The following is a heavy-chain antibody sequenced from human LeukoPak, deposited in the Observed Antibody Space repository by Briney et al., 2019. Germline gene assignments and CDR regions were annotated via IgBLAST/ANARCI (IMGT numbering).Heavy chain of an antibody. CDR3: ATDISIAAAGTAFDY. J-gene: IGHJ4*02. CDR2: FDPEDGET. V-gene: IGHV1-24*01. CDR1: GYTLTELS. D-gene: IGHD6-13*01. Sequence: GASVKVSCKVSGYTLTELSMHWVRQAPGKGLEWMGGFDPEDGETIYAQKFQGRVTMTVDTSTDTAYMELSSLRSEDTAVYYCATDISIAAAGTAFDYWGQGTLVTVSS.